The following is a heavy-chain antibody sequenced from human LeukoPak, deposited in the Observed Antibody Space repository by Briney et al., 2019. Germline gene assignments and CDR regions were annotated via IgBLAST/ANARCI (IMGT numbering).Heavy chain of an antibody. CDR3: ASQSPSAAGLDY. CDR1: GYSISSGYY. Sequence: SETLSLTCALSGYSISSGYYWGWIRQPPGKGLEWIGSIYHSGSTYYNPSLKSRVTISVDTSKNQFSLKLSSVTAADTAVYYCASQSPSAAGLDYWGQGTLVTVSS. D-gene: IGHD6-19*01. J-gene: IGHJ4*02. CDR2: IYHSGST. V-gene: IGHV4-38-2*01.